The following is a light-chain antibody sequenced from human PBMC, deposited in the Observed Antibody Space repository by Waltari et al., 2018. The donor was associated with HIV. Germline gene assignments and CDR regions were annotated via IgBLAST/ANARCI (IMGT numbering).Light chain of an antibody. CDR3: QHRSNWPLT. CDR1: QSIISY. Sequence: EIVLTQSPATLSLSPGERSTLSCSASQSIISYLAWYQQKPGQAPRLLIYDASNRATGIPARFSGSGSGTDFTLTISSLEPEDCAVYHCQHRSNWPLTFGGGTKVEIK. J-gene: IGKJ4*01. V-gene: IGKV3-11*01. CDR2: DAS.